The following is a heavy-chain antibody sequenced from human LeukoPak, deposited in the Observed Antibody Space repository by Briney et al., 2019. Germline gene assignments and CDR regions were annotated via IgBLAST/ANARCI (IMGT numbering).Heavy chain of an antibody. CDR2: IYSGGST. CDR1: GFTVSSNY. J-gene: IGHJ4*02. CDR3: ARSYLWGSYRYFDY. Sequence: TVGSLRLSCAASGFTVSSNYMSSIRQAPAKGLEWGSVIYSGGSTYYADSVKGRFTISRDNSKNTLYLQMNSLRAEDTAVYYCARSYLWGSYRYFDYWGQGTLVTVSS. D-gene: IGHD3-16*02. V-gene: IGHV3-66*01.